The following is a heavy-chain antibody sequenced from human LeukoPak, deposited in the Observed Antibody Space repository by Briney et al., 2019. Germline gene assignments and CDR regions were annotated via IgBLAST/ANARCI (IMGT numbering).Heavy chain of an antibody. CDR3: ARGQAAPRAYYYYGMDV. D-gene: IGHD6-6*01. CDR2: IIPILGIA. CDR1: GGTFSSYA. Sequence: ASVKVSCKASGGTFSSYAISWVRQAPGQGLEWMGRIIPILGIANYAQKFQGRVTITADKSTSTAYMELGSLRSEDTAVYYCARGQAAPRAYYYYGMDVWGQGTTVTVSS. J-gene: IGHJ6*02. V-gene: IGHV1-69*04.